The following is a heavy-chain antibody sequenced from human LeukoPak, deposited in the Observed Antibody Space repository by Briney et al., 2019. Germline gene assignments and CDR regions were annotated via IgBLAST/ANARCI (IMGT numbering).Heavy chain of an antibody. CDR1: GFTFSSYA. CDR3: VAFDFDY. J-gene: IGHJ4*02. Sequence: PGGSLRLSCAASGFTFSSYAMSWVRQAPGKGPEWVSIISGSAGRTDYADSVKGRFTISRDNSKNTLFLQMNSLRAEDTAVYYCVAFDFDYWGQGTLVAVSS. D-gene: IGHD2-21*01. CDR2: ISGSAGRT. V-gene: IGHV3-23*01.